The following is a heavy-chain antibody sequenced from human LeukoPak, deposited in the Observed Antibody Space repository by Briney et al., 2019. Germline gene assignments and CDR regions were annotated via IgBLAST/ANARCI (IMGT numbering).Heavy chain of an antibody. D-gene: IGHD6-13*01. V-gene: IGHV3-23*01. J-gene: IGHJ4*02. CDR3: AKAPYIAAAGNLIFDY. CDR2: ISGSGGST. CDR1: GFTFSSYA. Sequence: PGGPLRLSCAASGFTFSSYAMSWVRQAPGKGLEWVSAISGSGGSTYYADSVKGRFTISRDNSKNTLYLQMNSLRAEDTAVYYCAKAPYIAAAGNLIFDYWGQGTLVTVSS.